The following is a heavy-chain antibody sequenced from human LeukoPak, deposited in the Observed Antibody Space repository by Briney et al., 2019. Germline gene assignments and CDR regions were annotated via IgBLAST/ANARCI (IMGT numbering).Heavy chain of an antibody. J-gene: IGHJ4*02. D-gene: IGHD3-9*01. Sequence: GGSLRLSCTVSGFTVSSNSMSWVRQAPGKGLEWVSFIYSAGSTHYSDSVKGRFTISIDNSKNTLYLQMNSLRAEDTAVYYCATLLTGYYCLDYWGQGTLVTVSS. CDR1: GFTVSSNS. CDR3: ATLLTGYYCLDY. CDR2: IYSAGST. V-gene: IGHV3-53*01.